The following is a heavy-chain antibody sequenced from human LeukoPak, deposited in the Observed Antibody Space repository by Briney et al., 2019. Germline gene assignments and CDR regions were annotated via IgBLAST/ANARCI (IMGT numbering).Heavy chain of an antibody. D-gene: IGHD6-19*01. CDR1: GYTFTGYY. J-gene: IGHJ4*02. V-gene: IGHV1-2*02. CDR3: ARESRDSSGWLN. CDR2: INPNSGGT. Sequence: ASVKVSCKASGYTFTGYYMHWVRQAPGQGLEWMGWINPNSGGTNYARKFQGRVTMTRDTSISTAYMELSRLRSDDTAVYYCARESRDSSGWLNWGQGTLVTVSS.